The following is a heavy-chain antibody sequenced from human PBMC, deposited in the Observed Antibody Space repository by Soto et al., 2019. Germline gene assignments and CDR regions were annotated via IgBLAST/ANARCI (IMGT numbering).Heavy chain of an antibody. CDR2: IYYSGST. V-gene: IGHV4-39*02. CDR3: ASLSSGLASWFDP. Sequence: HLQLQESGPGLVKPSETLSLTCTVSGASISSSNYFWGWIRQPPGKGREWIANIYYSGSTYYSPSLKSRVTISVDTSKNHFSLRLSSVTAADTAVYYCASLSSGLASWFDPWGQGTLVTVSP. J-gene: IGHJ5*02. D-gene: IGHD3-22*01. CDR1: GASISSSNYF.